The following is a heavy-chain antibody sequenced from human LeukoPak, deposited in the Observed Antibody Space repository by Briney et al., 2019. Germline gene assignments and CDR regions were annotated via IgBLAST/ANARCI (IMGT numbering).Heavy chain of an antibody. J-gene: IGHJ5*02. CDR3: ARDNSVRDEAWWFNP. Sequence: ASVKVSCKAFGYTFTINYMHWVRHAPGQGPEWMGVAFPRGGSTTYAQMFQGRVTLTRDMSTSTDYLELSSLRSEDTAVYYCARDNSVRDEAWWFNPWGQGTLVTVSS. CDR2: AFPRGGST. V-gene: IGHV1-46*01. D-gene: IGHD5-24*01. CDR1: GYTFTINY.